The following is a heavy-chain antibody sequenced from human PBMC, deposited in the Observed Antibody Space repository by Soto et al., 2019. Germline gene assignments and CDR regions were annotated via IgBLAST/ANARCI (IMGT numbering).Heavy chain of an antibody. V-gene: IGHV3-64D*08. CDR1: GFPFSSYA. CDR2: ISSNGGST. D-gene: IGHD2-15*01. J-gene: IGHJ4*02. Sequence: SLRLSCSASGFPFSSYAMHWVRQAPGKGLEYVSAISSNGGSTYYADSVKGRFTISRDNSKNTLYLQMSSLRAEDTAVYYCVKDRVVEMATMYYFDYWGQGTLVTVSS. CDR3: VKDRVVEMATMYYFDY.